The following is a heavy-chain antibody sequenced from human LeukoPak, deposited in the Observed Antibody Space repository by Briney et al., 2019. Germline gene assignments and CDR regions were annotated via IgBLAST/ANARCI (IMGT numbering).Heavy chain of an antibody. V-gene: IGHV3-23*01. Sequence: PGGSLRLSCAASGFTFSSYAMSWVRQAPGKGLEWVSAISGSGGSTYYADSVKGRFTISRDNSKNTLYLQMNSLRAEDTAVYYCAKDPADSSGYYSDWLDPWGQGTLVTVSS. CDR3: AKDPADSSGYYSDWLDP. D-gene: IGHD3-22*01. CDR1: GFTFSSYA. J-gene: IGHJ5*02. CDR2: ISGSGGST.